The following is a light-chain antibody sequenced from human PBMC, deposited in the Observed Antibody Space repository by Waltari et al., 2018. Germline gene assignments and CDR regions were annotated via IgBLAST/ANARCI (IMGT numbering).Light chain of an antibody. CDR2: GAS. V-gene: IGKV1-39*01. Sequence: DIQMTQSPSSLSTSVGDRVTISCRASYNVDVFLNWYQQKTGKAPKLLIYGASSLQSGVPSRFIGSGSGTDFTLTITSLQPEDSATYYCQQSHGFPFTFGQGTKLEIK. J-gene: IGKJ2*01. CDR3: QQSHGFPFT. CDR1: YNVDVF.